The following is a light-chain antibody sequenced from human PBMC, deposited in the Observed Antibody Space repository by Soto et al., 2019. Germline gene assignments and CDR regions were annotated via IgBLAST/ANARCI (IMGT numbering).Light chain of an antibody. CDR2: DST. CDR3: QQRTVWPPIT. J-gene: IGKJ5*01. CDR1: QSIHTS. Sequence: VLTQAPATLSLSPGERATLSCRASQSIHTSLAWYQQKPGQPPRLVVYDSTLRANGVPDRFGGSRSGTEFTLTINNLEPEDFAVYYCQQRTVWPPITFGQGTRLEIK. V-gene: IGKV3-11*01.